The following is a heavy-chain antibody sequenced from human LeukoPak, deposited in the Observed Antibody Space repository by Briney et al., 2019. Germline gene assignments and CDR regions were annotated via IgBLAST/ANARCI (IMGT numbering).Heavy chain of an antibody. V-gene: IGHV1-69*05. Sequence: ASVKVSCKASGGTFSSYAISWVRQAPGQGLEWMGRIIPIFGTANYAQKFQGRVTITTDESTSTAYMELSSLRSEDTAVYYCARDPTESRPPNYDYVWGSYRPIYFDYWGQGTLVTVSS. CDR3: ARDPTESRPPNYDYVWGSYRPIYFDY. J-gene: IGHJ4*02. D-gene: IGHD3-16*02. CDR1: GGTFSSYA. CDR2: IIPIFGTA.